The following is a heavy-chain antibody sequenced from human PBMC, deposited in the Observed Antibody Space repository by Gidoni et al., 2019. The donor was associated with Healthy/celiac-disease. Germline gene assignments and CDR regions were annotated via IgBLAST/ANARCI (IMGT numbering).Heavy chain of an antibody. CDR2: ISYDGSNK. J-gene: IGHJ4*02. D-gene: IGHD5-18*01. Sequence: QVQLVESGGGVVQTGRSLRLSCAASGLTFSSYAGHWVRQAPCKGLEWVAVISYDGSNKYYADSVKGRFPISRDNSKNTLYLQMNSLRAEDTAVYYCARDGGDTSFDDWGQGPLVTVSA. V-gene: IGHV3-30-3*01. CDR3: ARDGGDTSFDD. CDR1: GLTFSSYA.